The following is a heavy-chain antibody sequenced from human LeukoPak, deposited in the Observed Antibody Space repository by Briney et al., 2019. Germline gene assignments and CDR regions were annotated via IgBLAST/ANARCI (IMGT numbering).Heavy chain of an antibody. Sequence: GGSLRLSCAASGFTFSNAWMNWVRQAPGKGLEWVGRIKSKTDGGTIDYAAPVKGRFTISRDDSKNMLYLQMNSLKTEDTAVYYCTTQTYYYDSSGYSTTWYFDYWGQGTLVTVSS. CDR2: IKSKTDGGTI. J-gene: IGHJ4*02. CDR3: TTQTYYYDSSGYSTTWYFDY. D-gene: IGHD3-22*01. CDR1: GFTFSNAW. V-gene: IGHV3-15*01.